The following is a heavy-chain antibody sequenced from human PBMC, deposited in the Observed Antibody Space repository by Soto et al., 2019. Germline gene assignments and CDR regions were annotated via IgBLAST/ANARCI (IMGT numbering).Heavy chain of an antibody. CDR3: ARGDSTDCSNGVCSFFYNHDMDV. J-gene: IGHJ6*02. Sequence: QVQLVQSGAEVKKPGASVKVSCKASGYSFTDYHIHWVRQAPGQGLEWLGRINPKSGGTSTAQKFQGWVTMTTDTAINTASMELTRLTSDATAIYYSARGDSTDCSNGVCSFFYNHDMDVWGQGTTVTVSS. D-gene: IGHD2-8*01. V-gene: IGHV1-2*04. CDR1: GYSFTDYH. CDR2: INPKSGGT.